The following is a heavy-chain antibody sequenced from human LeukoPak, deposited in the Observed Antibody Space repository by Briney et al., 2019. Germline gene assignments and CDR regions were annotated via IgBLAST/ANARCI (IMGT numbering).Heavy chain of an antibody. CDR2: ISGSGGLT. J-gene: IGHJ4*02. CDR3: AKGSGSYPSYFDY. D-gene: IGHD3-22*01. Sequence: PGGSLRLSCSASGFTFSSYAMAWVRQAPGTGLEWVSGISGSGGLTYYADSVKGRFTISGDNSMNTLYLQMNSQRAEDTAVYYCAKGSGSYPSYFDYWGQGTLVTVSS. V-gene: IGHV3-23*01. CDR1: GFTFSSYA.